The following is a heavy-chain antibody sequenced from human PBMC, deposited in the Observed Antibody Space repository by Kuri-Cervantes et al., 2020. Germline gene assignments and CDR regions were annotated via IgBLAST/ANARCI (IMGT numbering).Heavy chain of an antibody. D-gene: IGHD3-22*01. CDR2: ISAYNGNT. CDR3: ARDWGYYDSSGYYPDY. J-gene: IGHJ4*02. Sequence: ASVKVSCKASGYTFTSYGISWVRQAPGQGLEWMGWISAYNGNTNYAQKLQGRVTMTTDTSTSTACMELRSLRSDDTAVYYCARDWGYYDSSGYYPDYWGQGTLVTVSS. CDR1: GYTFTSYG. V-gene: IGHV1-18*01.